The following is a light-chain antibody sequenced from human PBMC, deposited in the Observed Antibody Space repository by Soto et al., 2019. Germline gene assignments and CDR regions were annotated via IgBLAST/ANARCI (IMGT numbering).Light chain of an antibody. CDR3: YSPDSRGGI. Sequence: SYELTQPPSLSVSPGQTARITCSGDAFPKKYAYWYQQRSGQAPVLVIYEDTKRPSGIPERFSGSSSGTTATLTISGAHVEDEGDYFCYSPDSRGGIFGGGTKVTVL. V-gene: IGLV3-10*01. J-gene: IGLJ2*01. CDR1: AFPKKY. CDR2: EDT.